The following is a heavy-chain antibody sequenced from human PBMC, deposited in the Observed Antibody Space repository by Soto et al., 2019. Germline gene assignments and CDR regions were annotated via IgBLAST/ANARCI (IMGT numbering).Heavy chain of an antibody. CDR1: GFTFSSYR. D-gene: IGHD2-21*01. CDR2: IDTSSSHK. V-gene: IGHV3-21*01. CDR3: ARDAALLGAAY. Sequence: EVQLVESGGGLVKPGGSLRLSCAASGFTFSSYRMSWVRPAPDKGLEWVSCIDTSSSHKYYADSMKGPYVISRDNTKNSLFLEMNSLRVDDTVVYYCARDAALLGAAYWGRGPLVTVSS. J-gene: IGHJ4*02.